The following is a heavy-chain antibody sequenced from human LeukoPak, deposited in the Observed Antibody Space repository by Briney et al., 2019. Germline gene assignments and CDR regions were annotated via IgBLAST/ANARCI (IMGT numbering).Heavy chain of an antibody. CDR3: ARGLQSTMVVGGVDF. J-gene: IGHJ4*02. CDR2: ISSSSSYI. D-gene: IGHD4-23*01. V-gene: IGHV3-21*01. CDR1: GFTFSSYG. Sequence: GGSLRLSCAAFGFTFSSYGMHWVRQTPGKGLEWVSSISSSSSYIYYADSVKGRFTISRDNAKNSLYLQMNSLRADDTAVYYCARGLQSTMVVGGVDFWGQGTLVTVSS.